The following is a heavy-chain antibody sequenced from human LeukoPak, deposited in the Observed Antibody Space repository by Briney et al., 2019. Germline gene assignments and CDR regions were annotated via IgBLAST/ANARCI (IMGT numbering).Heavy chain of an antibody. D-gene: IGHD6-19*01. CDR2: IYTSGST. V-gene: IGHV4-4*07. Sequence: SETLSLTCTVSGGSISSYYWSWIRQPAGKGLEWIGRIYTSGSTNYNPSLKSRVTMSVDTSKNQFSLKLSSVTAADTAVYYCARDLGSSGRDTWFDPWGQGTLVIVSS. CDR3: ARDLGSSGRDTWFDP. CDR1: GGSISSYY. J-gene: IGHJ5*02.